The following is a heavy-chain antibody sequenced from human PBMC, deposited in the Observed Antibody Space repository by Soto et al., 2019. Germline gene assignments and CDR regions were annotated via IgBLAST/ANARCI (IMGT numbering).Heavy chain of an antibody. Sequence: QVQLQESGPGLVKPSQTLSLTCTVSGGSISSGDYYWSWIRQPPGKGLEWIGYIYYSGSTYYNPSLKSRLTISVDTSKNQFSLKLSSVTAADTAVYYCARDRIAAAGTYYYYGMDVCGQGTTVTVSS. D-gene: IGHD6-13*01. J-gene: IGHJ6*02. CDR3: ARDRIAAAGTYYYYGMDV. CDR2: IYYSGST. CDR1: GGSISSGDYY. V-gene: IGHV4-30-4*01.